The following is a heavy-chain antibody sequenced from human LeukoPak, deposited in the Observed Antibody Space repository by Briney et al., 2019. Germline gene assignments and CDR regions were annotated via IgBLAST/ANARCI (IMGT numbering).Heavy chain of an antibody. CDR3: ASDIKGRGNSLRNYAFDI. CDR2: IYPGDSDT. Sequence: GESLKISCKGSGYSFTSYWIGWVRHMPGKGLEWMGTIYPGDSDTRYSPSFQGQVTISADKSISTAYLQWSSLKASDTAMYYCASDIKGRGNSLRNYAFDIWGQGTMVTVSS. CDR1: GYSFTSYW. V-gene: IGHV5-51*01. D-gene: IGHD4-23*01. J-gene: IGHJ3*02.